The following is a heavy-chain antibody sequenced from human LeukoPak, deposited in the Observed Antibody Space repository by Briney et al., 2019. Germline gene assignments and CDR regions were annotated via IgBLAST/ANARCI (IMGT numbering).Heavy chain of an antibody. CDR1: GYSISSGYY. D-gene: IGHD2-2*01. CDR3: ARRGYCSSTSCYEYWFDP. V-gene: IGHV4-38-2*01. Sequence: SETLSLTCAVSGYSISSGYYWGWVRQAPGKGLEWIGSIYHTGSTDYNPSLKSRLTISVDMSKNQFSLNLRSVTAADTAVYYCARRGYCSSTSCYEYWFDPWGQGTLVTVSS. J-gene: IGHJ5*02. CDR2: IYHTGST.